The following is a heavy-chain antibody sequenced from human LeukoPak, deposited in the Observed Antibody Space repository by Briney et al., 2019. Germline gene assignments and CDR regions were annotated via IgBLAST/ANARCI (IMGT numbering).Heavy chain of an antibody. J-gene: IGHJ3*02. Sequence: GGSLRLSCAASGFTFSSYSMNWVRQAPGKGLEWVSYISSSSSTIYYADSVKGRFTISRDNAKNSLYLQMNSLRAEDTAVYYCARGSPWGYDAFDIWGQGTMVTVSS. V-gene: IGHV3-48*01. CDR2: ISSSSSTI. CDR3: ARGSPWGYDAFDI. CDR1: GFTFSSYS. D-gene: IGHD7-27*01.